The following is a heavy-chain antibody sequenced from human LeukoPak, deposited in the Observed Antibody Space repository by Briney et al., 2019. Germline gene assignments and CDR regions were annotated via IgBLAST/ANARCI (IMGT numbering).Heavy chain of an antibody. Sequence: AGGSLRLSCAASGFTVSSNYMSWVRQAPGKGLEWASVIYSGGSTYYADSVKGRFTISRDNSKNTLYLQMNSLRAEDTAVYYCARDVSSTSSYDYWGQGTLVTVSS. J-gene: IGHJ4*02. CDR2: IYSGGST. D-gene: IGHD2-2*01. V-gene: IGHV3-53*01. CDR3: ARDVSSTSSYDY. CDR1: GFTVSSNY.